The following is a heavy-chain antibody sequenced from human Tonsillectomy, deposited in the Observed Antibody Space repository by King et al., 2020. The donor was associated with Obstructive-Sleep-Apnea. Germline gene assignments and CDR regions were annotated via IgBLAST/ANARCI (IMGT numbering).Heavy chain of an antibody. CDR2: ITSSSRTK. CDR3: AGGSPEGLLITYSGFDP. CDR1: GFIFKNYN. J-gene: IGHJ5*02. D-gene: IGHD3/OR15-3a*01. Sequence: VQLVESGGGLVQPGGSLRLSCAASGFIFKNYNMNWVRQAPGKGLEWVSYITSSSRTKYYAGSVKGRFTISRDNAKNSLYLQMNSLRGEDTAGYYCAGGSPEGLLITYSGFDPWGQGTPVTVSS. V-gene: IGHV3-48*04.